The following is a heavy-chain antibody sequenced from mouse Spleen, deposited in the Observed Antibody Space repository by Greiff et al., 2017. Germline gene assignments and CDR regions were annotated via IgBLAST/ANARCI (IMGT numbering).Heavy chain of an antibody. CDR1: GYTFTSYW. CDR2: IDPSDSET. D-gene: IGHD4-1*01. J-gene: IGHJ3*01. Sequence: QVQLQQPGAELVRPGSSVKLSCKASGYTFTSYWMHWVKQRPIQGLEWIGNIDPSDSETHYNQKFKGKATLTSDTSSSTAYMQLSSLTSEDSAIYFCARRELGAWFAYWGQGTLVTVSA. CDR3: ARRELGAWFAY. V-gene: IGHV1-52*01.